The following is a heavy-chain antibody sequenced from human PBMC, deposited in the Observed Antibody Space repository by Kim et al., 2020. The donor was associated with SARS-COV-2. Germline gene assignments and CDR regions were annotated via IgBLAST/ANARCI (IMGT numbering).Heavy chain of an antibody. Sequence: SETLSLTCAVSGGSISSAGYSWGWIRQPPGKGLEWIGSIYHSGSTYYNPSLKSRLTISVDTSQNHFSLKLISVTAADTAVYYCARLGNGVVPCYCDFDS. D-gene: IGHD7-27*01. J-gene: IGHJ5*01. CDR3: ARLGNGVVPCYCDFDS. V-gene: IGHV4-30-2*01. CDR1: GGSISSAGYS. CDR2: IYHSGST.